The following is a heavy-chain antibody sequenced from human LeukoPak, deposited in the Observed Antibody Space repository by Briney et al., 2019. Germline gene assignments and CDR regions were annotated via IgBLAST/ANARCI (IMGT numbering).Heavy chain of an antibody. CDR2: INPNSGGT. Sequence: ASVKVSCKSSGYTFTGYYRHWVRQAPGQGLEWMGWINPNSGGTNYAQKFRGRVTMTRDTSISTAYMELSRLRSDDTAVYYCARDEEMATMIDWGQGALVTVSS. V-gene: IGHV1-2*02. D-gene: IGHD5-24*01. J-gene: IGHJ4*02. CDR3: ARDEEMATMID. CDR1: GYTFTGYY.